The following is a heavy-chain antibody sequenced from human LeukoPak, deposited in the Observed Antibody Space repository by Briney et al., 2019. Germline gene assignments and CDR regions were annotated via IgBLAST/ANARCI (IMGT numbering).Heavy chain of an antibody. CDR3: AKDGNYLDSSGYLIPFDY. V-gene: IGHV3-23*01. Sequence: GGSLRLSCKASGFTFSRFAMSWVRQAPGKGLEWVSSISGSDRTTYYADSVKGRFTISRDNSKNILYLQMNSLRADDTALYYCAKDGNYLDSSGYLIPFDYWGLGTLVTVSS. CDR2: ISGSDRTT. CDR1: GFTFSRFA. D-gene: IGHD3-22*01. J-gene: IGHJ4*02.